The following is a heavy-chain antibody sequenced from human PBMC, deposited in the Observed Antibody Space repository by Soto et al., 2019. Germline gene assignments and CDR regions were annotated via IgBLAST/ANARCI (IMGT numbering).Heavy chain of an antibody. D-gene: IGHD6-13*01. CDR1: GGTFSSYA. V-gene: IGHV1-69*05. CDR3: ARGRVCYSYGMDV. CDR2: IIPIFGTA. J-gene: IGHJ6*02. Sequence: QVQLVQSGAEVKKPGSSVKVSCKASGGTFSSYAISWVRRAPGQGLEWMGGIIPIFGTANYAQKFQGRVTXPXDXXTSTAYMELSSLRSEGTAVYYCARGRVCYSYGMDVWGQGTTVTVSS.